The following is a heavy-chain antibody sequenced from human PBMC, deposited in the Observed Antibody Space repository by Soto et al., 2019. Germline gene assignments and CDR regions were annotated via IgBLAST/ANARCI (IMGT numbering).Heavy chain of an antibody. CDR1: GFTFSGYW. CDR3: ARDGDGYNYYYYYGMDV. V-gene: IGHV3-7*03. Sequence: GGSLRLSCAASGFTFSGYWMSWVRQAPGKGLEWVANIKQDGSEKYYVDSVKGRFTISRDNAKNSLYLQMNSLRAEDTAVYYCARDGDGYNYYYYYGMDVWGQGTTVTVSS. D-gene: IGHD5-12*01. J-gene: IGHJ6*02. CDR2: IKQDGSEK.